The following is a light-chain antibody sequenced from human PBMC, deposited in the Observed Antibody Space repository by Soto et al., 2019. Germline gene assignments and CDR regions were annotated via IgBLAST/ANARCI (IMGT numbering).Light chain of an antibody. Sequence: QPASVSGSPGQSITISCTGTSSDVGGYNYVSWYQQHPGKAPKLMIYEVSNRPSGVSNRFSGSKSGNTASLTISGLQAEDEADYYCSSYTSSSTVVFGGGTKVTVL. CDR2: EVS. V-gene: IGLV2-14*01. J-gene: IGLJ2*01. CDR1: SSDVGGYNY. CDR3: SSYTSSSTVV.